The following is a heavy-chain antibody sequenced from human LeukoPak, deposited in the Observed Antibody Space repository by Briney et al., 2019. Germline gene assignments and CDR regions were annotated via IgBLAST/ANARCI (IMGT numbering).Heavy chain of an antibody. J-gene: IGHJ4*02. Sequence: GGSLRLSCAASGFTFSSYGMSWVRQAPGKGLEWVSAISGSGGSTYYADSVKGRFTISRDNSKNKLYLQMNSLRAEDTAVYYCARVVPPTDYGSGSYFWDPYYFDYWGQGTLVTVSS. V-gene: IGHV3-23*01. D-gene: IGHD3-10*01. CDR3: ARVVPPTDYGSGSYFWDPYYFDY. CDR1: GFTFSSYG. CDR2: ISGSGGST.